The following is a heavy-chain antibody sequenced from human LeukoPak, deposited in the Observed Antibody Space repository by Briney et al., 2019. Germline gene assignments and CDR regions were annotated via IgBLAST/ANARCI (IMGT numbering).Heavy chain of an antibody. J-gene: IGHJ4*02. V-gene: IGHV3-23*01. CDR2: IGGSGDST. Sequence: GGTLRLSCAASGFTFSSYAMSWVRQAPGKGLEWVSVIGGSGDSTYYADSVKGRFTISRDISKNTLYLQMNSLRAEDTAVYYCAKLYYLSPSLSVELTYFDYWGQGTLVTVSS. D-gene: IGHD2-2*01. CDR3: AKLYYLSPSLSVELTYFDY. CDR1: GFTFSSYA.